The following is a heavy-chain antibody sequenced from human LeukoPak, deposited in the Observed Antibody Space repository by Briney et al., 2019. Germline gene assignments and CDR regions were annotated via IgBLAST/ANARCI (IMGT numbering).Heavy chain of an antibody. CDR1: GFTFSSYA. J-gene: IGHJ4*02. V-gene: IGHV3-23*01. D-gene: IGHD5-12*01. CDR3: ARGLLYSGYDSPDY. CDR2: ISGSGTST. Sequence: GGSLRLSCAASGFTFSSYAMSWVRQAPGKGLEWVSSISGSGTSTYYADSVKGRFTISRDNSKNTLFLQMNSLRAEDTAVYYCARGLLYSGYDSPDYWGQGTLVTVSS.